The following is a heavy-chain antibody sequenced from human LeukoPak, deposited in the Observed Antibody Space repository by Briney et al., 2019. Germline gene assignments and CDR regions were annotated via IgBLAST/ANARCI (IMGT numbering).Heavy chain of an antibody. D-gene: IGHD3-10*01. CDR1: GYTFTSYG. J-gene: IGHJ6*03. Sequence: ASVKVSCKASGYTFTSYGISWVRQAPGQGLEWMGGIIPIFGTANYAQKFQGRVTITTDESTSTAYMELSSLRSEDTAVYYCASFTMVRGVIITPSYYYYMDVWGKGTTVTVSS. CDR3: ASFTMVRGVIITPSYYYYMDV. V-gene: IGHV1-69*05. CDR2: IIPIFGTA.